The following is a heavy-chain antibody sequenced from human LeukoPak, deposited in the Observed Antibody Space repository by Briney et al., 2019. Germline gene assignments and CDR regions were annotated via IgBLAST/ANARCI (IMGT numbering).Heavy chain of an antibody. Sequence: SETLSLTCAVYGGSFSGYYWSWIRQPPGKGLEWIGEINHSGSTNYNPSLKSRVTISVDTSKNQFSLKLSSVTAADTAVYYCARYGSSGWYRAWFDPWGQGTLVTVSS. J-gene: IGHJ5*02. D-gene: IGHD6-19*01. V-gene: IGHV4-34*01. CDR3: ARYGSSGWYRAWFDP. CDR1: GGSFSGYY. CDR2: INHSGST.